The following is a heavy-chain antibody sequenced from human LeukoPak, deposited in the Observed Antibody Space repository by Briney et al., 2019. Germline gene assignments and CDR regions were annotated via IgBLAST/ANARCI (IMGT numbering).Heavy chain of an antibody. D-gene: IGHD2-2*02. CDR1: GGTFSSYA. Sequence: GASVKVSCKASGGTFSSYAISWVRQAPGQGLEWMGGIIPIFGTANYAQKFQGRVTITADKSTSTAYMELSSLRSEDTAVYYCARGAPLPYCSSTSCHRYYFDYWGQGTLVTVSS. V-gene: IGHV1-69*06. CDR3: ARGAPLPYCSSTSCHRYYFDY. J-gene: IGHJ4*02. CDR2: IIPIFGTA.